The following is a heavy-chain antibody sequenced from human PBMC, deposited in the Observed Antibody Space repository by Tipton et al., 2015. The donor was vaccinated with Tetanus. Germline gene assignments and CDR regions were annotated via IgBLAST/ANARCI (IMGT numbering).Heavy chain of an antibody. J-gene: IGHJ4*02. CDR3: ARGMGAYLN. V-gene: IGHV4-61*08. D-gene: IGHD1-26*01. CDR1: GGSVRSGDYS. Sequence: TLSLTCTVSGGSVRSGDYSWNWIRQPPGKGLEWLAYVSYSGRTNSNYSLKSRITISQDTSKNQFSLRLTSVTAADTAVYYCARGMGAYLNWGQGTLVTVS. CDR2: VSYSGRT.